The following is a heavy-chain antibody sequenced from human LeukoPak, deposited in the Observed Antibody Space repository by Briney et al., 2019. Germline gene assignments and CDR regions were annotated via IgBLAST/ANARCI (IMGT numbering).Heavy chain of an antibody. CDR2: IAYDSTNE. D-gene: IGHD1-26*01. Sequence: GGSLRQGCAISGYPFSISLIPSGRQAPGKGLEWVAVIAYDSTNEYYADSVKGRFTVSRDNSMKTLYLQMNSLRAEDMAVYYCARGATYGRGVSYYYYMDRSGEAGTLTVSS. CDR3: ARGATYGRGVSYYYYMDR. J-gene: IGHJ6*03. V-gene: IGHV3-30*04. CDR1: GYPFSISL.